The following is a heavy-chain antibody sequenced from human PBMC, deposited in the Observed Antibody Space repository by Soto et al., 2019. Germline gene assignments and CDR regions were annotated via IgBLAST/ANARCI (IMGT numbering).Heavy chain of an antibody. CDR3: ARKSGVCGETCHYAFDI. CDR2: SSSSSYI. J-gene: IGHJ3*02. D-gene: IGHD2-21*01. V-gene: IGHV3-21*01. Sequence: SSSSSYIYNADSVKGRFTISRDNAKNSLSLQMNSLRAEDTAMYYCARKSGVCGETCHYAFDIWGQGTMITVSS.